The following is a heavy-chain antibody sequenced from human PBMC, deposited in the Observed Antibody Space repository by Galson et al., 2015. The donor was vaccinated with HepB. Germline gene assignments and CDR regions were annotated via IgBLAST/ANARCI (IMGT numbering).Heavy chain of an antibody. V-gene: IGHV3-30*18. CDR3: AKAYYYDSSGYSWAVTPDAFDI. Sequence: LRLSCAASGFTFSSYGMHWVRQAPGKGLEWVAVISYDGSNKYYADSVKGRFTISRDNSKNTLYLQMNSLRAEDTAVYYCAKAYYYDSSGYSWAVTPDAFDIWGQGTIVTVSS. CDR2: ISYDGSNK. J-gene: IGHJ3*02. D-gene: IGHD3-22*01. CDR1: GFTFSSYG.